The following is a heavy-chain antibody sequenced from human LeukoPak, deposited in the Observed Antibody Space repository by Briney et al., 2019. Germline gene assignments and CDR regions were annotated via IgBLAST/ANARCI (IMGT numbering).Heavy chain of an antibody. CDR3: ARGRGTMAARRAFDI. CDR2: MNPNSGNT. D-gene: IGHD6-6*01. CDR1: GYTFTSYD. V-gene: IGHV1-8*03. Sequence: ASVKVSCKASGYTFTSYDINWVRQATGQGLEWMGWMNPNSGNTGYAQKFQGRVTITRNTSISTAYMELSSLRSEDTAVYYCARGRGTMAARRAFDIWGQGTMVTVSS. J-gene: IGHJ3*02.